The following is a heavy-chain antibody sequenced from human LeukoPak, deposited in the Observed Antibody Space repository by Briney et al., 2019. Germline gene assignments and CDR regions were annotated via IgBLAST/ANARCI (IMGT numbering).Heavy chain of an antibody. D-gene: IGHD2-2*01. V-gene: IGHV3-30*02. CDR1: GFTFSSYG. J-gene: IGHJ4*02. CDR3: AKDRGTYCSSTSCYYFDY. CDR2: IRYDGSNK. Sequence: GGSLRLSCAASGFTFSSYGMHWVRQAPGKGLEWVAFIRYDGSNKYYADSVEGRFTISRDNSKNTLYLQMNSLRAEDTAVYYCAKDRGTYCSSTSCYYFDYWGQGTLVTVSS.